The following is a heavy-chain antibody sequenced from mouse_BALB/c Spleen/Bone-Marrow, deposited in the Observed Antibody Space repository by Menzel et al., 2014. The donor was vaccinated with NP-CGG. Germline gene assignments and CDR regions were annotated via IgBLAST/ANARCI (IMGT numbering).Heavy chain of an antibody. Sequence: VKLMESGAELVRPGSSVKIPCKASGYAFSSYWMNWVKQRPGQGLEWIGQIYPGDGDTNYNGNFKDKATLTVDRSSSTAFMQLSSLTSEDSAVYFCARWYRDPHFAMDYWNQTTSVTVSS. V-gene: IGHV1-80*01. CDR2: IYPGDGDT. J-gene: IGHJ4*01. CDR1: GYAFSSYW. D-gene: IGHD2-14*01. CDR3: ARWYRDPHFAMDY.